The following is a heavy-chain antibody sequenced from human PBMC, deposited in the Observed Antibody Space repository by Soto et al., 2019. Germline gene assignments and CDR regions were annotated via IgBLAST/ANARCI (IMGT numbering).Heavy chain of an antibody. V-gene: IGHV1-8*01. D-gene: IGHD3-9*01. CDR3: ARAYDILASGLFDP. J-gene: IGHJ5*02. CDR2: MSPKSGDT. Sequence: ASVKVSCKGSGYTFTSNDINWVRQATGQGFEWMGWMSPKSGDTGYSQKFQGRVTITRDTSASTAYMELSSLRSEDTAVYYCARAYDILASGLFDPWGQGTLVTVSS. CDR1: GYTFTSND.